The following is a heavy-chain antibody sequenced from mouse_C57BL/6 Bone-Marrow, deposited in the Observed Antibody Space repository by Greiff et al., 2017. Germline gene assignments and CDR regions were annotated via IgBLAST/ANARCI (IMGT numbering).Heavy chain of an antibody. CDR1: GFTFSDYC. J-gene: IGHJ3*01. D-gene: IGHD2-1*01. Sequence: EVKLQESGGGLVKPGGSLKLSCAASGFTFSDYCMHWVRQAPGKGLEWVAYISSGSSTIYYADTVKGRFTISRDNATNTVYLHMTSLRSEDTAMYYCARIYDGNVSWFAYWGQGTLVTVSA. V-gene: IGHV5-17*01. CDR3: ARIYDGNVSWFAY. CDR2: ISSGSSTI.